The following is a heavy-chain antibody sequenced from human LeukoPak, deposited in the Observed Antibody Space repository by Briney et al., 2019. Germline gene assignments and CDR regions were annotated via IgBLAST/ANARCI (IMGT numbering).Heavy chain of an antibody. Sequence: PGGSLRLSCAASGFTFSSYAMSWVRQAPGKGLEWVPAISGSGGSTYYADSVKGRFTISRDNSKNTLYLQMNSLRAEDTALYYCAKLPTGYPNWFDPWGQGTLVTVSS. V-gene: IGHV3-23*01. CDR2: ISGSGGST. CDR3: AKLPTGYPNWFDP. D-gene: IGHD3-9*01. CDR1: GFTFSSYA. J-gene: IGHJ5*02.